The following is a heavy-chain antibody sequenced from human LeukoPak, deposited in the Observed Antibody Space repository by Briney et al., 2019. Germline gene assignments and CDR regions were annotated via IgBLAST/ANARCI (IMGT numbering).Heavy chain of an antibody. V-gene: IGHV3-21*04. CDR3: ARAGPYGDSYPFDY. CDR2: ISSSSSYI. Sequence: GGSLRLSCAASGFTFSSYSMNWVRQAPGKGLEWVSSISSSSSYIYYADSVKGRFTISRDNAKNSLYLQMNSLRAEDTAVYYCARAGPYGDSYPFDYWGQGTLVTVSS. CDR1: GFTFSSYS. D-gene: IGHD4-17*01. J-gene: IGHJ4*02.